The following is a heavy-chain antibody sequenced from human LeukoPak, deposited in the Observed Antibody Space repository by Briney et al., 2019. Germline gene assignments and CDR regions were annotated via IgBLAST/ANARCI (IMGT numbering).Heavy chain of an antibody. V-gene: IGHV3-30*18. CDR3: AKDGLYCTGGSCYNLLNS. CDR1: GFFFSNSG. J-gene: IGHJ4*02. Sequence: RGSLRLSCAASGFFFSNSGMHWVRQAPGKRLEWVAILPYDGNNEYYADSVKGRFTASRDNSENTLYLQMNSLRSEDTAVYYCAKDGLYCTGGSCYNLLNSWGQGTLVIVSS. CDR2: LPYDGNNE. D-gene: IGHD2-15*01.